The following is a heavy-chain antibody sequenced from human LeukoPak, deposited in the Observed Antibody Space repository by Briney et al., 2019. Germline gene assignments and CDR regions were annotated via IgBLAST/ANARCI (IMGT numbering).Heavy chain of an antibody. V-gene: IGHV4-4*09. CDR3: ARLSTLNWYFDL. CDR1: GDSISSYY. J-gene: IGHJ2*01. Sequence: SETLSLTCTVSGDSISSYYWSWIRQPPGKGLEWIGYFYSSESTHYNPSLKSRVTISLDTSNNQCSLKLSSVTAADTAVYYCARLSTLNWYFDLWGRGTLVTVFS. CDR2: FYSSEST.